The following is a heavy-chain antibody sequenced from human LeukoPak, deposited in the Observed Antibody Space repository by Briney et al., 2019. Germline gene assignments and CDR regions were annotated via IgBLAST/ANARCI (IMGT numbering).Heavy chain of an antibody. Sequence: AGGSLRLSCAASGFTFSSYAMGWVRQAPGKGLEWVSAISGSGGSTYYADSVKGRFTISRDNSKNTLYLQMNSLRAEDTAVYYCAKQDAYCGGDCYSIDYWGQGTLVTVSS. CDR3: AKQDAYCGGDCYSIDY. CDR2: ISGSGGST. J-gene: IGHJ4*02. CDR1: GFTFSSYA. V-gene: IGHV3-23*01. D-gene: IGHD2-21*02.